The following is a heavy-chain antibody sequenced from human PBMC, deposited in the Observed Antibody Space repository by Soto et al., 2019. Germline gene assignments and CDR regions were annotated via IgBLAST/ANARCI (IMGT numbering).Heavy chain of an antibody. CDR2: IIPISGTA. J-gene: IGHJ6*02. V-gene: IGHV1-69*01. D-gene: IGHD2-2*01. CDR1: GGTFSSYA. CDR3: ARSQGSTTSLEIYYYYYYGMDV. Sequence: QVQLVQSGAEVKKPGSSVKVSCKASGGTFSSYAISWVRQAPGQGLEWMGGIIPISGTANYAQKLQGRVTITADESTSTAYMALSSLRSEDTAVYYCARSQGSTTSLEIYYYYYYGMDVWGQGTTVTVSS.